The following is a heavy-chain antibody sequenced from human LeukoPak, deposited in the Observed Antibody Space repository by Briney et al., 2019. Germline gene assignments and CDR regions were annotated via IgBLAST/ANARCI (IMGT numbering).Heavy chain of an antibody. J-gene: IGHJ6*02. CDR3: ARERIVGAASTRYYGMDV. CDR2: MKPDGSER. Sequence: GGFLRLSCAASGFTFTNYWMSWVRQAPGKGLEWVANMKPDGSERYYVDSVKGRFTVSRDNAKNSLYFQMNSLRAEDMAVYYCARERIVGAASTRYYGMDVWGQGTTVTVSS. V-gene: IGHV3-7*03. CDR1: GFTFTNYW. D-gene: IGHD1-26*01.